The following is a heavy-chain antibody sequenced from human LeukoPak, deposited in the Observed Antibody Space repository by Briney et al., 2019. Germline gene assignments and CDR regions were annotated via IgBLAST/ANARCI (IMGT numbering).Heavy chain of an antibody. Sequence: GGSLRLSCAASGFTFSSYAMSWVRQAPGKGLEWVSAISGSGGSTYFADSVKGRFTISRDNSKNTLYLQMNSLRAEDTAVYYCAKHKEREDAFDIWGQGTMVTVSS. CDR3: AKHKEREDAFDI. CDR1: GFTFSSYA. V-gene: IGHV3-23*01. J-gene: IGHJ3*02. D-gene: IGHD1-26*01. CDR2: ISGSGGST.